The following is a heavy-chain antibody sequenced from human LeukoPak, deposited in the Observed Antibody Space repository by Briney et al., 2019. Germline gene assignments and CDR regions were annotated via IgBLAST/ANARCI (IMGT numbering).Heavy chain of an antibody. D-gene: IGHD2-8*02. CDR1: GYTLTEYY. CDR2: IIPDSGGT. CDR3: STEDKYCTGANCGVF. V-gene: IGHV1-2*02. J-gene: IGHJ4*02. Sequence: GASVKLSCKASGYTLTEYYIHWVRQAPGQGLEWMGFIIPDSGGTTYQQNFQGRATMTRDTSISTFYMELSSLRPDDTAVYYCSTEDKYCTGANCGVFWGQGTLVTVSS.